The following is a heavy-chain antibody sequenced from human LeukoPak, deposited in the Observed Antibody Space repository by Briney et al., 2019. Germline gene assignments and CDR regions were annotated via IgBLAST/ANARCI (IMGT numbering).Heavy chain of an antibody. V-gene: IGHV4-39*07. CDR1: GGSISSSGYY. Sequence: PSETLSLTCTVSGGSISSSGYYWSWIRQPPGKGLEWIGEINHSGGTNYNPSLKSRVTISVDTSKNQFSLKLSSVTAADTAVYYCARGGRWDVWGKGTTVTVSS. CDR2: INHSGGT. J-gene: IGHJ6*04. CDR3: ARGGRWDV.